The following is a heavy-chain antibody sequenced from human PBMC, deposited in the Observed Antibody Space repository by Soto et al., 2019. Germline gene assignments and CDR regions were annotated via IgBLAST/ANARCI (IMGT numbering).Heavy chain of an antibody. CDR2: INHSGSA. D-gene: IGHD3-10*01. J-gene: IGHJ4*02. CDR3: AGGLFPGDAYSGGWYYFDY. Sequence: QVQLQQWGAGLLKPSETLSLTCAVYGGSFSDYSWTWIRQPPGKALEWIGQINHSGSANYNPSLSSRVTXSXGXXKNQFSLELPSVTAADTAVYYCAGGLFPGDAYSGGWYYFDYWGQGTLVTVSS. V-gene: IGHV4-34*01. CDR1: GGSFSDYS.